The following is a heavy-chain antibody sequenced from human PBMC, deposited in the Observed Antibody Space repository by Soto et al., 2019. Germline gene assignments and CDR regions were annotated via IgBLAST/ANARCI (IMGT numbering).Heavy chain of an antibody. Sequence: PWGSLRLSCAASGFSLSPYWMHWVRQVPGRGLEWAARLSSDGFGAAYADSVKGRFFISRDIARNTLSLQMNSLRADDTAVYYCARDLGGPDYWGRGTSVTVSS. CDR2: LSSDGFGA. V-gene: IGHV3-74*03. J-gene: IGHJ4*02. CDR3: ARDLGGPDY. CDR1: GFSLSPYW. D-gene: IGHD3-16*01.